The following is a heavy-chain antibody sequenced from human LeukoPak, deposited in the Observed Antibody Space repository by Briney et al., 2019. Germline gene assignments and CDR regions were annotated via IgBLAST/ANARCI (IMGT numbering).Heavy chain of an antibody. CDR3: ARADYYDSSGWDY. D-gene: IGHD3-22*01. CDR1: GGSISSYY. J-gene: IGHJ4*02. Sequence: SETLSLTCIVSGGSISSYYWSWIRQPPGKGLEWIGYIYYSGSTNYNPSLKSRVTISVDTSKNQFSLKLSSVTAADTAVYYCARADYYDSSGWDYWGQGTLVTVSS. V-gene: IGHV4-59*01. CDR2: IYYSGST.